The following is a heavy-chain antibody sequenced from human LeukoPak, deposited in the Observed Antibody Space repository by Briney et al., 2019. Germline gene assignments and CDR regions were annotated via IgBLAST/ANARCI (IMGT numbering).Heavy chain of an antibody. D-gene: IGHD3-22*01. CDR1: GGSFSGYY. CDR3: ARDPYYYDSSGYYYDY. J-gene: IGHJ4*02. Sequence: PSETLSLTCAVYGGSFSGYYWSWIRQPPWKGLEWIGEINHGGSTNYNPSLKSRVTISVDTSKNQFSLKLSSVTAADTAVYYCARDPYYYDSSGYYYDYWGQGTLVTVSS. V-gene: IGHV4-34*01. CDR2: INHGGST.